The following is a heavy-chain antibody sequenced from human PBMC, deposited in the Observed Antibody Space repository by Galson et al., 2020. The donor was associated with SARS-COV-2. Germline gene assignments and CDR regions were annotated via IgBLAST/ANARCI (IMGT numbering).Heavy chain of an antibody. Sequence: ASVTVPYKATVSTFISYQIHSLRQPPGQGIEWMGAINPIGYITPSAPKLRGRVTVTRDMSTQTVYMELSSLTSEDTAVYYCAREWVDINSSVFDCWGQGSLGVVSS. CDR3: AREWVDINSSVFDC. CDR1: VSTFISYQ. V-gene: IGHV1-46*04. CDR2: INPIGYIT. J-gene: IGHJ4*02. D-gene: IGHD2-15*01.